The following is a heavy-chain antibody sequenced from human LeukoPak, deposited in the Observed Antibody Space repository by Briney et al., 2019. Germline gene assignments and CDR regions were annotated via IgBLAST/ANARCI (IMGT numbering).Heavy chain of an antibody. D-gene: IGHD3-10*01. CDR2: LYSGGST. Sequence: GGSLRLSCVASGFTVSRNFMNWVRQAPGKGLEWVSVLYSGGSTYYADSVKGRFTISRDNSKSTLYLVMNSLRAEDTAVYYCAKEDGNYGSGRYYYFDYWGQGTLVTVSS. J-gene: IGHJ4*02. CDR3: AKEDGNYGSGRYYYFDY. CDR1: GFTVSRNF. V-gene: IGHV3-66*01.